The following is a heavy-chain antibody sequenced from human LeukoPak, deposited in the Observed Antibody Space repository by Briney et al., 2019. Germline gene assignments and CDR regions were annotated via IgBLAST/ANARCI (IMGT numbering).Heavy chain of an antibody. CDR3: ARRGRLYYGSGSYPYYFDY. D-gene: IGHD3-10*01. J-gene: IGHJ4*02. V-gene: IGHV4-34*01. Sequence: SETLSLTCAVYGGSFSGYYWSWIRQPPGKGLEWIGEINHSGSTNYNPSLKSRVTISVDTSKNQFSLKLSSVTAADTAVYYCARRGRLYYGSGSYPYYFDYWGQGTLVTVSS. CDR1: GGSFSGYY. CDR2: INHSGST.